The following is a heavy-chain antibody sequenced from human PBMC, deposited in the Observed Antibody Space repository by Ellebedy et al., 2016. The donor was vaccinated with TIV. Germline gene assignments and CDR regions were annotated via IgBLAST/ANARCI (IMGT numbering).Heavy chain of an antibody. D-gene: IGHD6-13*01. CDR3: ARARQQVSSSYKYYGMDV. V-gene: IGHV3-11*01. J-gene: IGHJ6*02. CDR2: ISTSDTT. CDR1: GFTFSDYY. Sequence: GESLKISCVASGFTFSDYYMSWIRQAPGKGLEWLSYISTSDTTYYADSVKGRFTISRDNARNSLFLRMAGLRAEDTAVYYCARARQQVSSSYKYYGMDVWGQGTTVTVSS.